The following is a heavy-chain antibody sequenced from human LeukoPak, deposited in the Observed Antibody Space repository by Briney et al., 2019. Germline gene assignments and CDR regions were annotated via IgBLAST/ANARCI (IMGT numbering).Heavy chain of an antibody. CDR3: ATRNVLLWFGELPYGMDV. J-gene: IGHJ6*04. D-gene: IGHD3-10*01. CDR1: GFTVSGNY. Sequence: PGGSLRLSCAASGFTVSGNYMSWVRQAPGKGLEWVSVIYSGGSTYYADSVKGRFTISRDNSKNTLYLQMNSLRAEDTAVYYCATRNVLLWFGELPYGMDVWGKGTTVTVSS. V-gene: IGHV3-53*01. CDR2: IYSGGST.